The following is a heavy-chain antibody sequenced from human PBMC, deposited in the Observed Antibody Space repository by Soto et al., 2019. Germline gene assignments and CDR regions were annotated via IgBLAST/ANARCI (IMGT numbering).Heavy chain of an antibody. CDR2: ISYDGSTK. CDR3: ARDVVGGVRKYYYYGMDV. D-gene: IGHD3-16*01. Sequence: GGSLRLSCAASGFSFSSYAMHWVRQAPGKGLEWVAVISYDGSTKYYADSVKGRFAISRDNSQNTLYLQMNSLRAEDTAVYYCARDVVGGVRKYYYYGMDVWGQGTTVTVSS. J-gene: IGHJ6*02. CDR1: GFSFSSYA. V-gene: IGHV3-30*09.